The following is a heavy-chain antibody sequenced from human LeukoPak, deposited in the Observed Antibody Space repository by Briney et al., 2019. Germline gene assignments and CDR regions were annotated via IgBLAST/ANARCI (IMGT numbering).Heavy chain of an antibody. CDR1: GFTFSRYA. V-gene: IGHV3-21*01. Sequence: PGGSLRLSCAAFGFTFSRYAMTWIRQAPGKGLEWVAAISTTSGNIYYADSVKGRFTISRDNAKNSLYLQMNSLRVEDTALYYCARRAPSHDFDDWGQGTLVTVSS. CDR3: ARRAPSHDFDD. J-gene: IGHJ4*02. CDR2: ISTTSGNI.